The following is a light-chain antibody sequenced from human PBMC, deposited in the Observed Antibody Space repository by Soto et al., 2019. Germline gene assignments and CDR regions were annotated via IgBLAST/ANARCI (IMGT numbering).Light chain of an antibody. CDR1: QSVSTNY. V-gene: IGKV3-20*01. Sequence: EIVLTQSPATLSLSPGERATLSCRASQSVSTNYLAWYQQRPGQAPRLLIFGASYRATGIPDRFSGSASGTDFTLTISRLEPEDFAVYYCQHYSSSPPEFTFGPGTKVDSK. J-gene: IGKJ3*01. CDR3: QHYSSSPPEFT. CDR2: GAS.